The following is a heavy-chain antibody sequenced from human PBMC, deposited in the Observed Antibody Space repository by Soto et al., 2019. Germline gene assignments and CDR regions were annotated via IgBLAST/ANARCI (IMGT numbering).Heavy chain of an antibody. CDR3: ARGSYGNYL. Sequence: PSETLSLTCTVSGGSLGSYFWSWIRQPPGQGLEWLGFSYHGGSTDYNPSLKSRVTISGDKSNNQVSLNLRSVTAADTAVYYCARGSYGNYLWGRGTLVTVSS. CDR2: SYHGGST. D-gene: IGHD1-7*01. CDR1: GGSLGSYF. J-gene: IGHJ4*02. V-gene: IGHV4-59*01.